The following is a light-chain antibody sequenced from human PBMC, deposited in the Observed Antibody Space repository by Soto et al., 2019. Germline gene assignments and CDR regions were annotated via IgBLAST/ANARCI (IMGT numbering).Light chain of an antibody. CDR1: SSDVGGYNY. CDR2: DVS. Sequence: QSALTQPASVSVSPGQSITISCTGTSSDVGGYNYVSWYQQYPGKAPKLMIYDVSNRPSGVSNRFSGSKSGNTASLTISGLQAEDEADYYCTSYTTSSTLVFGTGTKVTVL. J-gene: IGLJ1*01. CDR3: TSYTTSSTLV. V-gene: IGLV2-14*01.